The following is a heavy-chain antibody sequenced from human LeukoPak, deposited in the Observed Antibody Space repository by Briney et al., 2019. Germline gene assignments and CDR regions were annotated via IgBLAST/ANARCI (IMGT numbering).Heavy chain of an antibody. CDR3: ARANNWNYPYYFDY. CDR2: ISSSAITM. CDR1: GFTFSNYY. Sequence: KPGRSLGLSCAASGFTFSNYYISWIRQAPGKGLEWVSYISSSAITMYYADSVKGRFTISRDNAKNSLYLQMNSLRAKDTAVYYCARANNWNYPYYFDYWGQGTLVTVSS. J-gene: IGHJ4*02. D-gene: IGHD1-7*01. V-gene: IGHV3-11*01.